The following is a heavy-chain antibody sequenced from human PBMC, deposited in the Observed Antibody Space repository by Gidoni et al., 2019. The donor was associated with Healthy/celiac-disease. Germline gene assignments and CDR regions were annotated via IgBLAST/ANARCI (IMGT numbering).Heavy chain of an antibody. CDR1: GFTFSSYA. V-gene: IGHV3-23*01. CDR2: ISGSGGST. D-gene: IGHD3-22*01. Sequence: EVQLLESGGGLVQPGGSLRLSCAASGFTFSSYAMSWVRQAPGKGLEWVSAISGSGGSTYYADSVKGRFTISRDNSKNTLYLQMNSLRAEDTAVYYCASRLYYYDSSGRRLPDHFDYWGQGTLVTVSS. J-gene: IGHJ4*02. CDR3: ASRLYYYDSSGRRLPDHFDY.